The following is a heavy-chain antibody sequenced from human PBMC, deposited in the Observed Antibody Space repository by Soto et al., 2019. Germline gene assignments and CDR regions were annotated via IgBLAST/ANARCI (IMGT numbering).Heavy chain of an antibody. CDR3: GKERRGSGWSVCNF. Sequence: PGGSLRLSCTASGFPFSHYAMNWVRQGPGTRLEWVADISGSGDSARYADSVRGRFTISRDNSRDTPYLQMNSLRVDDTAVYYCGKERRGSGWSVCNFWGQGALVTVSS. CDR1: GFPFSHYA. CDR2: ISGSGDSA. V-gene: IGHV3-23*01. D-gene: IGHD6-19*01. J-gene: IGHJ4*02.